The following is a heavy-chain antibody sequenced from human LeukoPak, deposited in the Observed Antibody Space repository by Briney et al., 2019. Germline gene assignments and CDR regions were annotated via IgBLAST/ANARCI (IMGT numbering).Heavy chain of an antibody. CDR3: ARGASAFGPFDY. CDR1: GGSIGSNT. CDR2: IYNSGST. J-gene: IGHJ4*02. V-gene: IGHV4-59*12. D-gene: IGHD3-10*01. Sequence: PSETLSLTCTVSGGSIGSNTWSWIRQTPEEGLEWIGYIYNSGSTNYNPSLKSRVTMSVDTSKNQFSLKLSSVTAADTAVYYCARGASAFGPFDYWGQGTLVTVSS.